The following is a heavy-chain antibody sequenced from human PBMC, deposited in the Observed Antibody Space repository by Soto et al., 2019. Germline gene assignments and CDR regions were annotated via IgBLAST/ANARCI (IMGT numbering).Heavy chain of an antibody. J-gene: IGHJ4*02. V-gene: IGHV1-69*01. CDR3: ARDRSMDGYNSRSFDY. CDR1: GGTFSSFG. Sequence: QVQLVQSGAEVKKPGSSVKVSCKASGGTFSSFGFNWVRQAPGQGLEWMEGIIPLFGTANYAEKFQGRVTISADEGTSTASMELIGLRSEDTAIYYCARDRSMDGYNSRSFDYWGQGTLVTVS. D-gene: IGHD5-12*01. CDR2: IIPLFGTA.